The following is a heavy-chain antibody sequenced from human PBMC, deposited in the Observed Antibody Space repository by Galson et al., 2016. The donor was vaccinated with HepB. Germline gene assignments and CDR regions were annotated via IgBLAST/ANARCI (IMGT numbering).Heavy chain of an antibody. V-gene: IGHV3-64D*06. J-gene: IGHJ6*02. CDR1: GFTFSRYG. Sequence: SLRLSCAASGFTFSRYGMHWVRQAPGKGLEYVSVIRSNGGSTYYADSVKGRFTISRDNSKNTLYLQMSSMRAEDTAVYYCVKDSVYYCMDVWGQGTTVSGSS. CDR2: IRSNGGST. CDR3: VKDSVYYCMDV. D-gene: IGHD3-10*01.